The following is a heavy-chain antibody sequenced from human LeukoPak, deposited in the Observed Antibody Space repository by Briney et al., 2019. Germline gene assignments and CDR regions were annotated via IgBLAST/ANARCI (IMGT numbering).Heavy chain of an antibody. V-gene: IGHV3-21*01. CDR1: GFTFFSYS. J-gene: IGHJ4*02. CDR2: ISSSSSYI. D-gene: IGHD7-27*01. Sequence: GGSLRLTCAASGFTFFSYSMNWVRPAPGRGLEWVSSISSSSSYIYYADSVKGRLTISRDNAKNSLYLQMNSLRAEDTAVYYCARNLLIGEGDYWGQGTLVTVSS. CDR3: ARNLLIGEGDY.